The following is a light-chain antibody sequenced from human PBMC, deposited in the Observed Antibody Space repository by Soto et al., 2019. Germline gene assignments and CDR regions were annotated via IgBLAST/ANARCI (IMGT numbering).Light chain of an antibody. J-gene: IGKJ1*01. V-gene: IGKV4-1*01. CDR2: WAS. Sequence: DIVMTQSPDSLAVSLGERATINCKYSQSVFHTSVKKTYLAWYQQKPGQPPRLLIYWASTRESGVPDRFSGSGSGTEFTLTISSLQAEDVALYYCHQYYATPWTFGQGTKVDIK. CDR1: QSVFHTSVKKTY. CDR3: HQYYATPWT.